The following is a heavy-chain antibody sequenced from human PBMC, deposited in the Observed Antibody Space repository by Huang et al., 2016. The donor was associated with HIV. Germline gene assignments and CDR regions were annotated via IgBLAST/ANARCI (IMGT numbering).Heavy chain of an antibody. CDR2: MNPNRGNT. D-gene: IGHD6-6*01. CDR1: GYSFASYD. V-gene: IGHV1-8*01. CDR3: VRGWYIAALPYFDY. Sequence: QVQLVQSGAEVRKPGASVKVSCEASGYSFASYDINWVRQATGQGLEWMGWMNPNRGNTGYAQQFQGTVTMTRNTSISTAYMELSSLRSEDTAKYFCVRGWYIAALPYFDYWGQGTLVTVSS. J-gene: IGHJ4*02.